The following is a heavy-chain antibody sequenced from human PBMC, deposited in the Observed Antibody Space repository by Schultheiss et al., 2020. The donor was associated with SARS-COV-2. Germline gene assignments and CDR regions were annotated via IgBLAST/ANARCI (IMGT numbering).Heavy chain of an antibody. CDR2: ISGSGGST. Sequence: GGSLRLSCAASGFTFSSYGMSWVRQAPGKGLEWVSGISGSGGSTYYADSVKGRFTISRDNAKNTLYLQMNSLRAEDTAVYYCAREWELLSIGYPWGQGTLVTVSS. J-gene: IGHJ5*02. CDR1: GFTFSSYG. D-gene: IGHD1-26*01. V-gene: IGHV3-23*01. CDR3: AREWELLSIGYP.